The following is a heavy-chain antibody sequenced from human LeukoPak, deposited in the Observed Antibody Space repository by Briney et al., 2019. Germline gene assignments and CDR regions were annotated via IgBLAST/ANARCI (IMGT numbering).Heavy chain of an antibody. V-gene: IGHV4-59*01. CDR3: ARGAAATY. CDR1: GGSISGYY. D-gene: IGHD6-13*01. Sequence: SETLSLTCTVSGGSISGYYWSWIRQPPGKGLEWIGYIHYSGSTNYNPSLKSRVTISVDTSKNQFSLKLSSVTAADTAVYYCARGAAATYWGQGTLVTVSS. CDR2: IHYSGST. J-gene: IGHJ4*02.